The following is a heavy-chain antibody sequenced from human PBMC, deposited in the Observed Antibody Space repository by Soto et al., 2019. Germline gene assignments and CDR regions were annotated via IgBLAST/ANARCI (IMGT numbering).Heavy chain of an antibody. Sequence: GGSLRLSCAASGFTSSSYAMHWVRQAPGKGLEWVAVISYDGSNKYYADSVKGRFTISRDNSKNTLYLQMNSLRAEDTAVYYCARDKDTAMPSPDYWGQGTLVTVSS. CDR2: ISYDGSNK. V-gene: IGHV3-30-3*01. J-gene: IGHJ4*02. D-gene: IGHD5-18*01. CDR3: ARDKDTAMPSPDY. CDR1: GFTSSSYA.